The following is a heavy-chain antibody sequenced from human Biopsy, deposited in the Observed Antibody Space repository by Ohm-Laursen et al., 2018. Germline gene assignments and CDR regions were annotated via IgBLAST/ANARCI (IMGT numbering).Heavy chain of an antibody. CDR2: IIPMFGTA. D-gene: IGHD1-26*01. CDR1: GGTFINYA. Sequence: VKISCNASGGTFINYAISWVRQAPGQGLEWMGGIIPMFGTANYAQMFQGRVTISADESTSTSYMELSSLTTEDTAIYCCARGPHSGSHSCFDYWGRGTLVTVSS. J-gene: IGHJ4*02. V-gene: IGHV1-69*13. CDR3: ARGPHSGSHSCFDY.